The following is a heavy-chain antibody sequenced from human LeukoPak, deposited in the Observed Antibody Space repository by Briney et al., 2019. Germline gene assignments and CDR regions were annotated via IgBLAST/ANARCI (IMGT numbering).Heavy chain of an antibody. Sequence: GGSLRLSCAASGFTVSSNDMSWVRQAPGKGLEWVSGINWNGGSTGYADSVKGRFTISRDNAKNSLYLQMNSLRAEDTALYYCARAFEDTAMVHIGFDYYMDVWGKGTTVTVSS. CDR2: INWNGGST. V-gene: IGHV3-20*04. CDR1: GFTVSSND. CDR3: ARAFEDTAMVHIGFDYYMDV. J-gene: IGHJ6*03. D-gene: IGHD5-18*01.